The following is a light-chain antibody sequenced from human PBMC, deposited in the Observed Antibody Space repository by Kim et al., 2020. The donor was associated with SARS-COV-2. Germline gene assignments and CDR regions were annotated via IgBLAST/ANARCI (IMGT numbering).Light chain of an antibody. J-gene: IGKJ2*01. V-gene: IGKV4-1*01. CDR3: QQYYSSPVT. CDR1: QTVLYSSNNKNY. CDR2: WAS. Sequence: ASIKCQSSQTVLYSSNNKNYLAWYQQKPGQPPKLLIYWASTRESGVPDRFSGSGSGTDFTLTISSLQAEDVAVYYCQQYYSSPVTFGQGTKLEI.